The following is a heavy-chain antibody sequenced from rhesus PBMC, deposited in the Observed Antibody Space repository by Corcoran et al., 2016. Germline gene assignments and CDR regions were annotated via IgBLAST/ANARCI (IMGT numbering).Heavy chain of an antibody. D-gene: IGHD1-38*01. V-gene: IGHV3S5*01. CDR2: YYSNGGCRP. Sequence: EVQLVESGGGLVQPGGSLRLSCAASGFTFSSYGMRWVRQAPGKGLEWVSYYSNGGCRPYYPNSVKGRFTNSRDNSKNTLSLQMNSLRAEDTAVYYCAKGPGYGLDSWGQGVVVTVSS. CDR1: GFTFSSYG. CDR3: AKGPGYGLDS. J-gene: IGHJ6*01.